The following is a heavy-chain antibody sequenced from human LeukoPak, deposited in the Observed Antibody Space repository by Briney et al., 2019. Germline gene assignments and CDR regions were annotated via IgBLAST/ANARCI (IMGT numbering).Heavy chain of an antibody. CDR1: GFIFRDYW. D-gene: IGHD6-19*01. V-gene: IGHV3-74*01. CDR3: AASGWSGALDF. Sequence: GGALGLSRAASGFIFRDYWMLWVRQAPGKGLIWVSRIDRDGFPTIYADSVKGRFTVSRNNARNTLYLQMNNLRDDDSAVYYCAASGWSGALDFWGKGSLVTVSS. CDR2: IDRDGFPT. J-gene: IGHJ4*02.